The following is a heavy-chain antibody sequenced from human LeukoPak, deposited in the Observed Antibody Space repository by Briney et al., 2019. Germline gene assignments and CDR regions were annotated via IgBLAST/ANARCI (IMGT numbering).Heavy chain of an antibody. J-gene: IGHJ6*02. CDR3: AASATVNGMDV. Sequence: PGGSLRLSCAASGFTVSSNYMSWVRQAPGKGLEWVSVIYSGGSTYYADSVKGRFTISRDNSKNTLYLQMNGLRAEDTAVYYCAASATVNGMDVWGQGTTVTVSS. D-gene: IGHD5-12*01. CDR2: IYSGGST. CDR1: GFTVSSNY. V-gene: IGHV3-66*02.